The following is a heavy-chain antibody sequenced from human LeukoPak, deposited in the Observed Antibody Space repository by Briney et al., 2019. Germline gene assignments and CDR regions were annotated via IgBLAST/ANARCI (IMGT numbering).Heavy chain of an antibody. J-gene: IGHJ4*02. V-gene: IGHV4-59*08. CDR3: ARHSSDYGGNFGY. Sequence: SETLSLTCTVSGDSISSYYWSWIRQTPGKGLEWIGYVYYSRSTNYNPSLKSRVTISVDTSKNQFSLKLSSVTAADTAVYYCARHSSDYGGNFGYWGQGTLVTVSS. CDR2: VYYSRST. CDR1: GDSISSYY. D-gene: IGHD4-23*01.